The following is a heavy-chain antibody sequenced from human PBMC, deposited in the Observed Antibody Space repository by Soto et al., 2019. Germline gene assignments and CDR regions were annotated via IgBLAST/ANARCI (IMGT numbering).Heavy chain of an antibody. Sequence: GGSLRLSCAASGFTFSTYWMSWLRQAPGKGLEWVANINPDGSDKYYVDSAKGRFTISRDNAKNSMYLQLNRLRDEDTAVFYCATAVRSSSPHYWGQGTLVTVSS. J-gene: IGHJ4*02. CDR3: ATAVRSSSPHY. CDR2: INPDGSDK. D-gene: IGHD6-13*01. V-gene: IGHV3-7*03. CDR1: GFTFSTYW.